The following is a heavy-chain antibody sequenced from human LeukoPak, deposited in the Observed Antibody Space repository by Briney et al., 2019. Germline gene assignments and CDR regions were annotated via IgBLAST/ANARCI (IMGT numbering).Heavy chain of an antibody. CDR1: GGSISSGGHY. Sequence: SETLSLSCTVSGGSISSGGHYWSWIRQHPGKGLEWIGYIYYIGSTYYNPSLKSRVTISVDTSKNQFSLKLSSVTAADTAVYYCARQPHDNSGSDWFDPWGQGTLVTVSS. D-gene: IGHD3-22*01. J-gene: IGHJ5*02. CDR2: IYYIGST. V-gene: IGHV4-31*03. CDR3: ARQPHDNSGSDWFDP.